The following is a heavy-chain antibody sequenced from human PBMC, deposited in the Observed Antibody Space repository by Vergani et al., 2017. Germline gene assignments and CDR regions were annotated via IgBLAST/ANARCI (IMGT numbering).Heavy chain of an antibody. V-gene: IGHV3-30*18. CDR2: IPYDGSNK. CDR3: AKLPLIVGAYDAFDI. Sequence: QVQLVESGGGVVQPGRSLRLSCAASGFTFSSYGMHWVRQTPGKGLEWVAVIPYDGSNKYYADSVKGRFTISRDNSKNTLYLQMNSLRAEDTAVYYCAKLPLIVGAYDAFDIWGQGTMVTVSS. CDR1: GFTFSSYG. J-gene: IGHJ3*02. D-gene: IGHD1-26*01.